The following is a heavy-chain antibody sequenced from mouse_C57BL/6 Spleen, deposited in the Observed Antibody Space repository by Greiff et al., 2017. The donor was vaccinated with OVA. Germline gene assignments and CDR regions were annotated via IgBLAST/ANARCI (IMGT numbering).Heavy chain of an antibody. J-gene: IGHJ2*01. CDR1: GYTFTSYW. D-gene: IGHD2-4*01. Sequence: QVQLQQPGAELVKPGASVKLSCKASGYTFTSYWMQWVKQRPGQGLEWIGEIDPSDSYTNYNQKFKGKATLTVDTSSSTAYMQLSSLTSEDSAVYYCARDDYDWGQGTTLTVSS. CDR3: ARDDYD. V-gene: IGHV1-50*01. CDR2: IDPSDSYT.